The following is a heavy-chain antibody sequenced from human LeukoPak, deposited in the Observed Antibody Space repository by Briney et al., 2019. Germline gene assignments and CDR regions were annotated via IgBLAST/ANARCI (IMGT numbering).Heavy chain of an antibody. CDR3: ATDYRGYFDY. CDR2: IRQDGSEK. J-gene: IGHJ4*02. CDR1: GFTFSTYW. Sequence: GGSLRLSCAASGFTFSTYWLTWVRQAPGKGLEWVANIRQDGSEKYYVDSVKGRFTISRDNAKNSLYLQMNSLRAEDTAVYYCATDYRGYFDYWGQGILVIVSS. V-gene: IGHV3-7*01. D-gene: IGHD1-26*01.